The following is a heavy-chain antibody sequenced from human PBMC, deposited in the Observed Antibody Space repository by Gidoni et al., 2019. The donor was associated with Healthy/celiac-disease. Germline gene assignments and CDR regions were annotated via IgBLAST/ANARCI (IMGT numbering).Heavy chain of an antibody. CDR3: AREATMVQGVIITSWFDP. CDR1: GFTFSSYA. D-gene: IGHD3-10*01. Sequence: QVQLVESGGGVVQPGRSLRLSCAASGFTFSSYAMHWVRQAPGKGLEWVAVISYDGSNKYYADSVKGRFTISRDNSKNTLYLQMNSLRAEDTAVYYCAREATMVQGVIITSWFDPWGQGTLVTVSS. J-gene: IGHJ5*02. V-gene: IGHV3-30*04. CDR2: ISYDGSNK.